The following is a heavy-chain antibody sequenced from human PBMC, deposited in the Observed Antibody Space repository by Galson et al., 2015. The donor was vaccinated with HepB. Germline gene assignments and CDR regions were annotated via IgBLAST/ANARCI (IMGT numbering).Heavy chain of an antibody. V-gene: IGHV3-21*01. CDR3: AREPYYDILTGYYLTSDDIHYYYGMDV. Sequence: SLRLSCAASGFTFSSYSMNWVRQAPGKGLEWVSSISSSSSYIYYADSVKGRFTISRDNAKNSLYLQMNSLRAEDTAVYYCAREPYYDILTGYYLTSDDIHYYYGMDVWGQETTVTVSS. CDR2: ISSSSSYI. CDR1: GFTFSSYS. J-gene: IGHJ6*02. D-gene: IGHD3-9*01.